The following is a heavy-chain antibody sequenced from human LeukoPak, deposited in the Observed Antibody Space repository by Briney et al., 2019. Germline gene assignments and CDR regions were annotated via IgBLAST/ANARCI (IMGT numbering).Heavy chain of an antibody. D-gene: IGHD5-24*01. CDR2: IDPNSGGT. CDR3: ARDRRDGCNDIDY. J-gene: IGHJ4*02. V-gene: IGHV1-2*02. Sequence: ASVKVSCKASGYIFTGYYMHWVRQAPGQGLEWMGWIDPNSGGTNYAQKFQGRVTMTRDTSISTAYMELSRLRSDDTAVYYCARDRRDGCNDIDYWGQGTLVTVSS. CDR1: GYIFTGYY.